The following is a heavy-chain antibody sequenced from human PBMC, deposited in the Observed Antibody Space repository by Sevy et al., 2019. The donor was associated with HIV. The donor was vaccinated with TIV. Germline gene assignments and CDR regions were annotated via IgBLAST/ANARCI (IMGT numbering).Heavy chain of an antibody. CDR2: IIPIFGTA. D-gene: IGHD3-3*01. CDR3: ARDIIPGGFWSGHSTFDY. V-gene: IGHV1-69*13. Sequence: ASVKVSCKASGGTFSSYAISWVRQAPGQGLEWMGGIIPIFGTANYAQKFQGRVTITADESTSTAYMELSSLRSEDTAMYYCARDIIPGGFWSGHSTFDYWGQGTLVTVSS. CDR1: GGTFSSYA. J-gene: IGHJ4*02.